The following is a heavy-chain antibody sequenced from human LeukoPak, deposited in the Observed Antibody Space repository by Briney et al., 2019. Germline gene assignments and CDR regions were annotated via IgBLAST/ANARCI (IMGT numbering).Heavy chain of an antibody. CDR1: GFTFDDYG. J-gene: IGHJ4*02. V-gene: IGHV3-20*04. D-gene: IGHD3-22*01. Sequence: PGGSLRLSCAASGFTFDDYGMSWVRQAPGKGLEWVAGINWNGGSTGYADSVKGRFTISRDNAKNSLYLQMNSLRAEDTALYYCARYCDSSGYYAYYCDYWGQGTLVTVSS. CDR3: ARYCDSSGYYAYYCDY. CDR2: INWNGGST.